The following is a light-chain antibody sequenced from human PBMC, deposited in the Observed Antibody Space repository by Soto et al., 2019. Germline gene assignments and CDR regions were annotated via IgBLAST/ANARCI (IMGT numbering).Light chain of an antibody. V-gene: IGLV1-44*01. Sequence: QSVLTQPPSASGXXXXRVXXXXXGXSSNIGSNTVNWYQQLPGTAPKLLIYSNNQRPSGVPDRFSGSKSGTSASLAISGLQSEDEADYYCAAWDDSLNVVFGGGTKLTVL. CDR1: SSNIGSNT. CDR3: AAWDDSLNVV. J-gene: IGLJ2*01. CDR2: SNN.